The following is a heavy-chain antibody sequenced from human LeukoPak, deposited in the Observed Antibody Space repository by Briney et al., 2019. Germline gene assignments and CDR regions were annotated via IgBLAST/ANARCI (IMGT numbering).Heavy chain of an antibody. Sequence: SDTLSLTCAVYGGSLRGYYWSCIRQPPGKGLEWIGEINHSGSTKYNPSLKSRVTISVDTSKNQFSLKLSSVTAADTAVYYCASGGASDAFDIWGQGTMVTVSS. CDR3: ASGGASDAFDI. J-gene: IGHJ3*02. CDR1: GGSLRGYY. CDR2: INHSGST. V-gene: IGHV4-34*01.